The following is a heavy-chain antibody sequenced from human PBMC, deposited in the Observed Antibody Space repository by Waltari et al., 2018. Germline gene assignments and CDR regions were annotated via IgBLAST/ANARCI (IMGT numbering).Heavy chain of an antibody. Sequence: QLQLQESGPGLVKPSETLSLTCTVSGGSISSSSYYWGWIRQPPGKGLEWIGSIYYSVSTYYNPSFKGRVTISVDTSKNQFSLKLSSVTAADTAVYYCARPLPGISRYYYYGMDVWGQGTTVTVSS. CDR2: IYYSVST. CDR1: GGSISSSSYY. J-gene: IGHJ6*02. V-gene: IGHV4-39*01. CDR3: ARPLPGISRYYYYGMDV. D-gene: IGHD6-13*01.